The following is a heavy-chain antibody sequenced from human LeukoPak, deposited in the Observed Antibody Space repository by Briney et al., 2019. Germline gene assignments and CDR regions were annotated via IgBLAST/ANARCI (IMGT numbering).Heavy chain of an antibody. CDR3: ARGRARSMVRGVIPYPFDP. Sequence: SETLSLTCTVSGGSISSYYWSWIRQPAGKGLEWIGRIYTSGSTNYNPSLKSRVTMSVDTSKNQFSLKLSSVTAADTAVYYCARGRARSMVRGVIPYPFDPWGQGTLVTVSS. J-gene: IGHJ5*02. CDR2: IYTSGST. D-gene: IGHD3-10*01. CDR1: GGSISSYY. V-gene: IGHV4-4*07.